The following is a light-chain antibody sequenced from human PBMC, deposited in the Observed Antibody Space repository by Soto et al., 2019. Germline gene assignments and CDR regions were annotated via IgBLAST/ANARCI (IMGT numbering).Light chain of an antibody. V-gene: IGKV1-9*01. CDR1: QGVNNY. CDR2: AAS. Sequence: DIQLTQSPSFLSASVGDRVTITCRATQGVNNYFPWYQQKPGKAPKLLIYAASTLQSGVPSRFSGSGSGTEFTLTISSLQPEDFAIYYCQQLDGYPATFGQGTRLEIK. CDR3: QQLDGYPAT. J-gene: IGKJ5*01.